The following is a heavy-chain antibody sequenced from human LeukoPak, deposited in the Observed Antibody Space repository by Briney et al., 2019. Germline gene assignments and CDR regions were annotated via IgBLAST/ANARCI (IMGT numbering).Heavy chain of an antibody. J-gene: IGHJ4*02. CDR3: ARHSDEQLGPYYFDY. CDR2: IYYSGST. CDR1: GGSISSYY. Sequence: SETLSLTCTVSGGSISSYYWSWIRQPPGKGLEWIGSIYYSGSTYYNPSLKSRVTISVDTSKNQFSLKLSSVTAADTAVYYCARHSDEQLGPYYFDYWGQGTLVTVSS. V-gene: IGHV4-39*01. D-gene: IGHD6-6*01.